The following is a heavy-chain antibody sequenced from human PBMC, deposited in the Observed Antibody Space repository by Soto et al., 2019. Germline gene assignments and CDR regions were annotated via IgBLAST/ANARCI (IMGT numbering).Heavy chain of an antibody. J-gene: IGHJ4*02. V-gene: IGHV3-23*01. D-gene: IGHD2-8*01. CDR1: GFTFSSYA. Sequence: GGSLRLSCAASGFTFSSYAMSLVRQAPGKGLEWVSAISGSGGSTYYADSVKGRFTISRDNSKNTLYLQMNSLRAEDTAVYYCAKDQNFVLMVYAISWNPLDYWGQGTLVTVSS. CDR2: ISGSGGST. CDR3: AKDQNFVLMVYAISWNPLDY.